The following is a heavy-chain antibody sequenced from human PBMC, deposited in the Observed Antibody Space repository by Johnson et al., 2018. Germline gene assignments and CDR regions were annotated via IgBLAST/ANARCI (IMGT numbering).Heavy chain of an antibody. CDR2: IKSKSDGGKK. D-gene: IGHD6-13*01. Sequence: VQLVQSGGGLVQPGGSLRLSCAASGFTFSNYAMSWVRQAPGKGLEWVGRIKSKSDGGKKDYAAPVKGRFTISRDDSKNTLYMQMNSLKTEDTAVYYCTRRGVSKETYYYYYIMDVWGQGTTVTVSS. CDR3: TRRGVSKETYYYYYIMDV. J-gene: IGHJ6*02. CDR1: GFTFSNYA. V-gene: IGHV3-15*01.